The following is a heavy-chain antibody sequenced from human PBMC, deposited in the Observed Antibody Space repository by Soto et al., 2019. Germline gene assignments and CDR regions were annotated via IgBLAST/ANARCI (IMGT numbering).Heavy chain of an antibody. D-gene: IGHD2-15*01. V-gene: IGHV4-34*01. Sequence: QVQLQQWGAGLLKPSETLSLTCAVYGGSFSGYYWSWIRQPPGKGLEWIGEINHSGNTNDNPSLKCRVTISVETSKNQISLKLSSVTAADTAVYYCARRGPSDIVVVVAATQYNWFDPWGQGTLVTVSS. CDR1: GGSFSGYY. CDR2: INHSGNT. CDR3: ARRGPSDIVVVVAATQYNWFDP. J-gene: IGHJ5*02.